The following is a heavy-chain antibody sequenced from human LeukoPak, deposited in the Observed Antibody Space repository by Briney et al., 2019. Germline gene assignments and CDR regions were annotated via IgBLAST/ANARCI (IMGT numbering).Heavy chain of an antibody. Sequence: GGSLRLSCAASGFTFSSYSMIWVRQAPGKGLEWVSSISSSSSYIYYADSVKGRFTISRDNAENSLYLQMNSLRAEDTAVYYCARAVGATEFDYWGQGTLVTVSS. CDR3: ARAVGATEFDY. D-gene: IGHD1-26*01. J-gene: IGHJ4*02. CDR1: GFTFSSYS. CDR2: ISSSSSYI. V-gene: IGHV3-21*01.